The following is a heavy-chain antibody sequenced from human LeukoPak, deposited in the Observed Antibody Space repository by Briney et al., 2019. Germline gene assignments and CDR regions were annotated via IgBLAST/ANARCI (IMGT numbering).Heavy chain of an antibody. CDR3: ARDAPYNDFWSGYYTGGYFDY. V-gene: IGHV3-7*01. J-gene: IGHJ4*02. Sequence: GGSLRLSCAASGFTFSSYWMSWVRQAPGKGLEWVANIKQDGSEKYYVDSVKGRFTISRDNAKNSLYLQMNSLRAEDTAVYYCARDAPYNDFWSGYYTGGYFDYWGQGTLVTVSS. CDR1: GFTFSSYW. CDR2: IKQDGSEK. D-gene: IGHD3-3*01.